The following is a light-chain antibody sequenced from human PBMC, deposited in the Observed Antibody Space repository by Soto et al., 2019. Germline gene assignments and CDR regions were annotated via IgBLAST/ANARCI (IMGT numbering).Light chain of an antibody. V-gene: IGKV3-20*01. CDR1: QSVSNNY. Sequence: EIVLTQSPDTLSLSPGERATLSCRASQSVSNNYLAWYQQKPGQAPRLLIYDASSRATGIPDRFSGSGSGTDFTLTISRLESEDFAVYDCHHYGTSPILTFGPGTKVDL. J-gene: IGKJ3*01. CDR2: DAS. CDR3: HHYGTSPILT.